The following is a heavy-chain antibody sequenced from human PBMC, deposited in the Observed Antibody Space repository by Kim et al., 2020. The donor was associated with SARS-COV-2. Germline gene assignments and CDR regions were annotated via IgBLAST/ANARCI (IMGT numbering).Heavy chain of an antibody. J-gene: IGHJ5*02. D-gene: IGHD2-2*01. CDR2: IKSKTDGGTT. CDR3: TTDPIVVVPAAFDP. V-gene: IGHV3-15*01. CDR1: GFTFSNAW. Sequence: GGSLRLSCAASGFTFSNAWMSWVRQAPGKGLEWVGRIKSKTDGGTTDYAAPVKGRFTISRDDSKNTLYLQMNSLKTEDTAVYYCTTDPIVVVPAAFDPWGQGTLVTVSS.